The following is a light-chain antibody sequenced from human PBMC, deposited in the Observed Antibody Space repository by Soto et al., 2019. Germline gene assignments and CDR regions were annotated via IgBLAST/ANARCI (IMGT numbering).Light chain of an antibody. V-gene: IGKV1-33*01. CDR3: QQYDNLPYT. J-gene: IGKJ2*01. CDR1: QDISNY. Sequence: DIQMTQSPSSLSASVGDRVIITCQASQDISNYLNWYQQKPGKAPKLLISDASNLKTGVPSRFSGSGSGTDFTFTISSLQPEDIATYYCQQYDNLPYTFGQGTKLEIK. CDR2: DAS.